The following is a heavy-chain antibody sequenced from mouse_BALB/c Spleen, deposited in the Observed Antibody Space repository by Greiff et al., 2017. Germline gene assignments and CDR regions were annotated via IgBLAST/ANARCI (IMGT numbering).Heavy chain of an antibody. CDR3: ATYDEGFAY. Sequence: QVQLQQSGPQLVRPGASVKISCKASGYSFTSYWMHWVKQRPGQGLEWIGMIDPSDSETRLNQKFKDEATLTVDKSSSTAYMELRSLTSEDSAVYYCATYDEGFAYWGQGTLVTVSA. CDR1: GYSFTSYW. D-gene: IGHD2-10*02. J-gene: IGHJ3*01. CDR2: IDPSDSET. V-gene: IGHV1-74*01.